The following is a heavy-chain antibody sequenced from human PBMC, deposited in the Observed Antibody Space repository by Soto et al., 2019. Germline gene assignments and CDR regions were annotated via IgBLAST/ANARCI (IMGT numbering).Heavy chain of an antibody. J-gene: IGHJ4*02. CDR1: GSSLSTSGVG. Sequence: SGPTLVNPTQTLTLTCTFSGSSLSTSGVGVGWIRQPPGKALEWLALIYWDDDKRYSPSLKSRLTITKDTSKNQMVLTMTNMDPVDTATYYCAHSRKQGPRGAYDYWGQGTLVTVSS. D-gene: IGHD3-10*01. CDR2: IYWDDDK. CDR3: AHSRKQGPRGAYDY. V-gene: IGHV2-5*02.